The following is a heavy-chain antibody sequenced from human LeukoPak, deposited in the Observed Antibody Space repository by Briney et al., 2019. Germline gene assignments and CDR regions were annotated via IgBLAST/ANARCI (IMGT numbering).Heavy chain of an antibody. CDR2: INSDGSGT. D-gene: IGHD2-8*01. J-gene: IGHJ4*02. CDR3: ARDPYCKNGVCYNDY. Sequence: SGGSLRLSCAASGFTFSSYWMHWVRQAPGKGLVWVSRINSDGSGTTYADSVKGRFTISRDNTKNALFLQMNSLRAEDTAVYYCARDPYCKNGVCYNDYWGQGNLVTVSS. CDR1: GFTFSSYW. V-gene: IGHV3-74*01.